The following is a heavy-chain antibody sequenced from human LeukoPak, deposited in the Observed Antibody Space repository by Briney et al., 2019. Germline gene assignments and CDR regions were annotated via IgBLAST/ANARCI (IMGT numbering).Heavy chain of an antibody. CDR3: ARRGTPTLGHDAFDI. J-gene: IGHJ3*02. CDR2: IIPIFGIS. D-gene: IGHD3-16*01. CDR1: VGSFSSYA. V-gene: IGHV1-69*13. Sequence: GASVKVSCKASVGSFSSYAISWVRQAPGQGLEWMGGIIPIFGISNHAQKFQGRVTITADESTSTAYMELSSLRSEDTAVYYCARRGTPTLGHDAFDIWGQGTMVTVSS.